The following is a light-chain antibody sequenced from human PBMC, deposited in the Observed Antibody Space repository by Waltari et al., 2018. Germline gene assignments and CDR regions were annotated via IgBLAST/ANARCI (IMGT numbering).Light chain of an antibody. V-gene: IGKV4-1*01. CDR2: WAS. Sequence: DIVMTQSPDSLAVSLGERATINCKSSKSVLYSSNNNNYLAWYQQKPGQPPKLLIYWASTRESGVPDRFSGSGSGTDFTLTISSLQAKDVAVYYCQQCFSTPYTFGQGTKLEIK. J-gene: IGKJ2*01. CDR1: KSVLYSSNNNNY. CDR3: QQCFSTPYT.